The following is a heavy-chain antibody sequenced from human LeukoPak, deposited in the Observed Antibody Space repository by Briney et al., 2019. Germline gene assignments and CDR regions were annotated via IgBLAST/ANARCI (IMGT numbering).Heavy chain of an antibody. Sequence: GGSLRLSCAASGFTFSSYSMNWVRQAPGKGLEWVSSISSSSSYIYYADSVKGRFTISRDNAKNSLYLQMNSLRAEDTAVYYCTREERVGARSSYWGQGTLVIVSS. D-gene: IGHD4/OR15-4a*01. CDR2: ISSSSSYI. CDR3: TREERVGARSSY. V-gene: IGHV3-21*01. J-gene: IGHJ4*02. CDR1: GFTFSSYS.